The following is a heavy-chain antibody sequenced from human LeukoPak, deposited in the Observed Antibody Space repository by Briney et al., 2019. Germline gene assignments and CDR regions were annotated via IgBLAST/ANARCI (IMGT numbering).Heavy chain of an antibody. CDR1: GFTFSSYA. CDR3: AKDRRGGSYYAATLDI. J-gene: IGHJ3*02. V-gene: IGHV3-23*01. D-gene: IGHD1-26*01. Sequence: GGSLRLSCAASGFTFSSYATSWVRQAPGKGLEWVSGISDSGDITYYADSVKGRFTISRDNSKNTLYVQMNSLRVEDTAVYFCAKDRRGGSYYAATLDIWGPGTVVTVSS. CDR2: ISDSGDIT.